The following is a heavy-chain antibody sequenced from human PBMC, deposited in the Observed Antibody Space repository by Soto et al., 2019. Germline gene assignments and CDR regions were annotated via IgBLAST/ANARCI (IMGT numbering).Heavy chain of an antibody. CDR2: TYYSGST. D-gene: IGHD1-7*01. Sequence: PSETLSLTCNVSGDSISSHYWSWIRQPPGKGPEWIGYTYYSGSTNYNPFLKSRVTISVDTSKNHFSLKLSSVTAADTVVYYCTRGWNYDYFDSWGQGTLVTVSS. J-gene: IGHJ4*02. CDR1: GDSISSHY. V-gene: IGHV4-59*11. CDR3: TRGWNYDYFDS.